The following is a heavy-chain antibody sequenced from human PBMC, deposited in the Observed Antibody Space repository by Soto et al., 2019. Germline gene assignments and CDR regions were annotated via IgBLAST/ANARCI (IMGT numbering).Heavy chain of an antibody. D-gene: IGHD3-22*01. CDR1: GFTFSSYW. CDR2: IKQDGSEK. J-gene: IGHJ4*02. Sequence: PGGSLRLSCAASGFTFSSYWMSRVRQAPGKGLEWVANIKQDGSEKYYVDSVKGRFTISRDNAKNSLYLQMNSLRAEDTAVYYCVRSYYDSSGYYYGPGPDYWGQGTLVTVSS. V-gene: IGHV3-7*03. CDR3: VRSYYDSSGYYYGPGPDY.